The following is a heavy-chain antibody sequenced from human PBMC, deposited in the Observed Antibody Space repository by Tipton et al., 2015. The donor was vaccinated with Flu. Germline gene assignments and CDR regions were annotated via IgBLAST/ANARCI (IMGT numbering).Heavy chain of an antibody. CDR3: ARAPRDSDAFDI. Sequence: SLRLSCVGSGFIFSDYAIGWVRQAPGKGLEWVSGISGDGSRPYYEDSVKGRFTISRDTPKSALYLQMNSLRAEDTALYYCARAPRDSDAFDIWGQGTMVTVSS. CDR1: GFIFSDYA. CDR2: ISGDGSRP. J-gene: IGHJ3*02. V-gene: IGHV3-23*01. D-gene: IGHD2-21*01.